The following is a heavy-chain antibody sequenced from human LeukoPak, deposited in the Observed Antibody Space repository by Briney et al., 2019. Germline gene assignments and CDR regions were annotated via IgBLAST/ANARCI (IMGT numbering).Heavy chain of an antibody. V-gene: IGHV3-66*01. CDR2: IYSGGST. Sequence: GGSLRLSCAASGFTVSSNYMSWVRQAPGKGLEWVSVIYSGGSTYYADSVKGRFTISRDNSKNTLYLQMNSLRAEDTAVYYCARGVTVAGRFDYRGQGTLVTVSS. D-gene: IGHD6-19*01. J-gene: IGHJ4*02. CDR3: ARGVTVAGRFDY. CDR1: GFTVSSNY.